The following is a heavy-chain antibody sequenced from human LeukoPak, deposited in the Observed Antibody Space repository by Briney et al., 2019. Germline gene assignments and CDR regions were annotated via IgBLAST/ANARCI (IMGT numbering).Heavy chain of an antibody. Sequence: PGGSLRLSCVASGFTFSGYGMNWVRQAPGKGLEWVSAIHTSGDTCYADSVKGRFTISRDTSKNTLNLQINSLRVEDTAVYYCIVFGDSNHWGQGTLVTVSS. J-gene: IGHJ5*02. D-gene: IGHD4-17*01. CDR2: IHTSGDT. CDR3: IVFGDSNH. CDR1: GFTFSGYG. V-gene: IGHV3-53*01.